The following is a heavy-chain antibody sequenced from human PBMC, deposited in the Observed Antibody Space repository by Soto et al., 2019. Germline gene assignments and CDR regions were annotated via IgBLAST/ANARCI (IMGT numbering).Heavy chain of an antibody. J-gene: IGHJ4*02. CDR1: GYRFNSYG. V-gene: IGHV1-18*01. CDR3: ARDMWTPSGPQNFFDS. Sequence: QVLLVQSEGEVKQPGASVRVSCKASGYRFNSYGIIWVRQAPGQGLEWMGYISPNSGDTRYAQSLQGRVTMTTDTSTSTAYMELTSLSSDDSALYYCARDMWTPSGPQNFFDSWGLGALVTVSS. D-gene: IGHD6-25*01. CDR2: ISPNSGDT.